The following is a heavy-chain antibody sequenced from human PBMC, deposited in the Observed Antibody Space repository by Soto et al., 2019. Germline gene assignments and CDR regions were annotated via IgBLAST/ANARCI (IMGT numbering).Heavy chain of an antibody. Sequence: VASVKVSCKASQYTFTSYYIHWVRQAPGQGLEWMGRINPIDGSTSYAQKFQGRVTVTRDTSTSTVYMELSSLRSEDTAVYYCARDPIIHYGSGGNWFDPWGQGTLVTVSS. CDR2: INPIDGST. V-gene: IGHV1-46*01. D-gene: IGHD3-10*01. CDR1: QYTFTSYY. CDR3: ARDPIIHYGSGGNWFDP. J-gene: IGHJ5*02.